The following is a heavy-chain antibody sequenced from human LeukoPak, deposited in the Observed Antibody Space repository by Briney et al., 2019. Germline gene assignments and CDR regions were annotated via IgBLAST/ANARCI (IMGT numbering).Heavy chain of an antibody. D-gene: IGHD3-16*01. V-gene: IGHV4-39*07. CDR3: AGSQIWVYDYVRGSPQPTFDY. CDR1: GGSISSSSYY. J-gene: IGHJ4*02. Sequence: SETLSLTCTVSGGSISSSSYYWGWIRQPPGKGLEWIGSIYHSGSTYYNPSLKSRVTISVDTSKNQFSLKLSSVTAADTAVYYCAGSQIWVYDYVRGSPQPTFDYWGQGTLVTVSS. CDR2: IYHSGST.